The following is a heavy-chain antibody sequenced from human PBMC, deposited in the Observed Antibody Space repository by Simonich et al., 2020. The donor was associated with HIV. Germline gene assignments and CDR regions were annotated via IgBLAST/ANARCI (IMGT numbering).Heavy chain of an antibody. J-gene: IGHJ4*02. CDR3: ARGRTVTTTGIDY. Sequence: QVELQQWGAGLLKPSETLSLTCAVFHGSFSDYYWSWNRQPPGKGLEWIGEINHSGSTKYNPSLKSRVTISVDTSKNQFSLKLRSVTAADTAVYYCARGRTVTTTGIDYWGQGTLVTVSS. V-gene: IGHV4-34*01. CDR2: INHSGST. D-gene: IGHD4-17*01. CDR1: HGSFSDYY.